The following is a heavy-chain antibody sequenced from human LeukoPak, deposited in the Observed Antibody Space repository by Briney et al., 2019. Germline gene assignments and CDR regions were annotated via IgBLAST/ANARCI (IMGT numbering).Heavy chain of an antibody. CDR1: GGTFSKYA. V-gene: IGHV1-69*17. D-gene: IGHD6-13*01. CDR2: ITPTYGLV. J-gene: IGHJ4*02. Sequence: SVKVSCKASGGTFSKYAISRVRQAPGQGLEWMGGITPTYGLVHYAQKFQGRVTLTTDTSTGTADLEMNCLTFEDTAVYYCATGTNGLYGSNRFQGYFDDWGQGTLVTVLS. CDR3: ATGTNGLYGSNRFQGYFDD.